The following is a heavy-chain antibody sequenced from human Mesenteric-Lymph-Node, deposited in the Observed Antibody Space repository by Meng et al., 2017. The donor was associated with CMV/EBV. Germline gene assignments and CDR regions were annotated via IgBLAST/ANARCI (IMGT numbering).Heavy chain of an antibody. J-gene: IGHJ4*02. Sequence: KPPGYTFDRYGISWVRQAPGQGLEWMGWISPYNGNMNYAQNFQGRVTLTTDTSTSTAYMELRSLTSDDTAVYYCARVAYTGGYLFDYWGQGSLVTVSS. V-gene: IGHV1-18*01. CDR1: GYTFDRYG. D-gene: IGHD1-26*01. CDR2: ISPYNGNM. CDR3: ARVAYTGGYLFDY.